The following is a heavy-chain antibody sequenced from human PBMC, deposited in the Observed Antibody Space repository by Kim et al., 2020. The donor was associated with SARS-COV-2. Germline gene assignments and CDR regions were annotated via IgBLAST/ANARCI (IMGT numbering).Heavy chain of an antibody. Sequence: YADSMKGRFTISRDNSKNTLYLQMNSLRAEDTAVYYCARANIVATIALVYWGQGTLVTVSS. CDR3: ARANIVATIALVY. D-gene: IGHD5-12*01. J-gene: IGHJ4*02. V-gene: IGHV3-33*01.